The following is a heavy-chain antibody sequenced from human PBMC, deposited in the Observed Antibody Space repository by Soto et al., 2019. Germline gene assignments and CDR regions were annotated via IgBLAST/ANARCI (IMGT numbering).Heavy chain of an antibody. J-gene: IGHJ4*02. CDR2: MNPYSGNT. V-gene: IGHV1-8*01. CDR1: GYTFTSFD. CDR3: ARAGGRAAAAF. D-gene: IGHD6-13*01. Sequence: QVQLVQSGAEVKKPGASVKVSCKTSGYTFTSFDINWVRQAPGQGREWMGWMNPYSGNTGYAQKFQGRVTMTRDTSISTAYMELSSLRSEDTAIYYCARAGGRAAAAFWGQGALVTVSS.